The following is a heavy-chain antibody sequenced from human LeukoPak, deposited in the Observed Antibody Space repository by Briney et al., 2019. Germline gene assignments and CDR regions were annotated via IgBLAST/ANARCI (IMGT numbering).Heavy chain of an antibody. CDR3: ASGREYYETSGVFDY. D-gene: IGHD3-22*01. V-gene: IGHV1-24*01. J-gene: IGHJ4*02. CDR2: FDPEDGET. CDR1: GHTLTQLS. Sequence: ASVKVSCKVSGHTLTQLSMHWVRLVPGKELEWMGGFDPEDGETIYVQEFQDRVTFTEDTSTDTAFMELSSVRSEDTAVYYCASGREYYETSGVFDYWGQGTLVTVSS.